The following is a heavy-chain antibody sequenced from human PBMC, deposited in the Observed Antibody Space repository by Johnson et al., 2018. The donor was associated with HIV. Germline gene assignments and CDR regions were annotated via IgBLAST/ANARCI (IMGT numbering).Heavy chain of an antibody. CDR3: ARSGGLLWFGESSSDAFDI. CDR1: GFTFDDYG. D-gene: IGHD3-10*01. V-gene: IGHV3-74*02. J-gene: IGHJ3*02. Sequence: VQLLESVGGVVQPGRSLRLSCAASGFTFDDYGMSWVRQAPGKGLEWVSRINSDGSSTSYADSVKGRFTISRDNAKNTLYLQMNSLRAEDTAVYYCARSGGLLWFGESSSDAFDIWGQGTKVTVSS. CDR2: INSDGSST.